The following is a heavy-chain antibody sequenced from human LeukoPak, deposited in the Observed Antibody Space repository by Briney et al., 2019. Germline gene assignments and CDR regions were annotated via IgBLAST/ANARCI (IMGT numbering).Heavy chain of an antibody. CDR1: GGSFSDYS. J-gene: IGHJ4*02. CDR3: ASPGYSYGISFDY. CDR2: INHRGST. D-gene: IGHD5-18*01. V-gene: IGHV4-34*01. Sequence: PSETLSLTCAVYGGSFSDYSWSWIRQPPGKGLEWIGEINHRGSTNYNPSLKSRVTISVDTSKNQFSLKLSSVTAADTAVYYCASPGYSYGISFDYWGQGTLVTVSS.